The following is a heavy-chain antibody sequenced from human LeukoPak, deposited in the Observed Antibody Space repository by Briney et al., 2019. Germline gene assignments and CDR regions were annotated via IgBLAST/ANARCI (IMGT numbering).Heavy chain of an antibody. CDR2: ISASGGGT. CDR1: GFTFSIYA. V-gene: IGHV3-23*01. CDR3: ARDPRTSGWPYYFDY. J-gene: IGHJ4*02. D-gene: IGHD6-19*01. Sequence: GGALRLSCAASGFTFSIYAMTCVRQAPGKGLEWVSAISASGGGTYYADSVKGRFTISRDHSKNTVYLQMNSLRADDTAVYYCARDPRTSGWPYYFDYWGQGTLVTVSS.